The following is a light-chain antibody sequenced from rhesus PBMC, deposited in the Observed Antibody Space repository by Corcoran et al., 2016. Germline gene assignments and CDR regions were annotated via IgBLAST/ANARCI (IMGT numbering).Light chain of an antibody. CDR2: YSD. CDR3: QQGKSNPVT. Sequence: DIQMSQSPSSLSASVGDRVTITCRAGQGISSYLNWYQQKPGNAPKLLIYYSDKLARGVPSRFSGSGSGTDITITISRLQPEDFATYYCQQGKSNPVTFGGGTKVVIK. V-gene: IGKV1-32*02. CDR1: QGISSY. J-gene: IGKJ4*01.